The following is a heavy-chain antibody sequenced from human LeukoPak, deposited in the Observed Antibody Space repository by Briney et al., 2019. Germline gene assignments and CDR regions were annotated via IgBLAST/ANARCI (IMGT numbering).Heavy chain of an antibody. Sequence: SETLSLTCTVSGGSISSSSYYRGWIRQPPGKGLEWIGSIYYSGSTYYNPSLKSRVTISVDTSKNQFSLKLSSGTAADTAVYYCARRKGGSGLVDYWGQGTLVTVSS. J-gene: IGHJ4*02. CDR2: IYYSGST. CDR3: ARRKGGSGLVDY. CDR1: GGSISSSSYY. V-gene: IGHV4-39*01. D-gene: IGHD6-19*01.